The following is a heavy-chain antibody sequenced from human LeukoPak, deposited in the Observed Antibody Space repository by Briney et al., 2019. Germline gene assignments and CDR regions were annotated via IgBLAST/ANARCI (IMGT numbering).Heavy chain of an antibody. CDR3: AKDLYKRLVDQILYYFDY. CDR2: IRYDGSNK. Sequence: GGSLRLSCAASGFTFSSYGMHWVRQAPGKGLEWVAFIRYDGSNKYYADSVKGRFTISRDNSKNTLYLQMNSLRAEDTAVYYCAKDLYKRLVDQILYYFDYWGQGTLVTVSS. CDR1: GFTFSSYG. D-gene: IGHD6-6*01. V-gene: IGHV3-30*02. J-gene: IGHJ4*02.